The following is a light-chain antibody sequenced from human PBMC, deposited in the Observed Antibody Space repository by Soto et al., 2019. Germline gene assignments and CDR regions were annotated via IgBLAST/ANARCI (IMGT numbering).Light chain of an antibody. V-gene: IGKV1-5*03. CDR2: KAS. CDR3: QHYKSDSEA. J-gene: IGKJ1*01. CDR1: QSIRRW. Sequence: GDRGTITCRASQSIRRWLPWYQQKPGXAPKALTYKASTLKRGGPSRLSGSGSATEFTLTISSLQPDDFANYYCQHYKSDSEAFGQGTKVDIK.